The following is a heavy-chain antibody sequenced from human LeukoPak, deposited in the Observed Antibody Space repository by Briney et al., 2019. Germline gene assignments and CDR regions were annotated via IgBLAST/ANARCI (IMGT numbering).Heavy chain of an antibody. Sequence: GGSLTLSCAASGFTLSSHSMNWVRQSPGKGREWFISISSSSRYIYHTDSAKARFTISRDNGKNSLYLQMNSLRAEDTAVYYCASGPPGGYCSSASCGPYYYYGMDVWGKGTTVTVSS. D-gene: IGHD2-2*01. CDR1: GFTLSSHS. J-gene: IGHJ6*04. V-gene: IGHV3-21*01. CDR2: ISSSSRYI. CDR3: ASGPPGGYCSSASCGPYYYYGMDV.